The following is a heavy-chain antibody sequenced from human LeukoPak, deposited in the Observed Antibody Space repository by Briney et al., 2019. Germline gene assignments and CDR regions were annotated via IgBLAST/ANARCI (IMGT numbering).Heavy chain of an antibody. V-gene: IGHV1-2*02. CDR2: INPNTGDT. CDR3: ARKFVGMPYPPPLGY. CDR1: GYTFTHFF. J-gene: IGHJ4*02. D-gene: IGHD2-2*01. Sequence: ASVKVSCKASGYTFTHFFIHWVRQAPGQGPEWMGWINPNTGDTNYAQKFQGRVTMTRDTSISTAYMDLSRLRSDDTAVYCCARKFVGMPYPPPLGYWGQGTLVTVPS.